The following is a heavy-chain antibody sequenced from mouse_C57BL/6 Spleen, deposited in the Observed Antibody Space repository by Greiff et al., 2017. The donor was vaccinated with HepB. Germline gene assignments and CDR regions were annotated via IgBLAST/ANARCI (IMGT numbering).Heavy chain of an antibody. V-gene: IGHV14-1*01. CDR3: TFTTVVDRHYDMDY. J-gene: IGHJ4*01. Sequence: VQLQQSGAELVRPGASVKLSCTASGFNIKDYYMHWVKQRPEQGLEWIGRIDPEDGDTEYAPKFQGKATMTADTSSNTAYLQLSSLTSEDTAVYYCTFTTVVDRHYDMDYWGQGTSVTVSS. D-gene: IGHD1-1*01. CDR1: GFNIKDYY. CDR2: IDPEDGDT.